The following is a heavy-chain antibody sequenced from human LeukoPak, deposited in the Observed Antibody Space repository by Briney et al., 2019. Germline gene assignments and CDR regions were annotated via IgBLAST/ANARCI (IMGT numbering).Heavy chain of an antibody. Sequence: GGSLRLSCAASGFTFSGYAMSWVRQAPGKGLEWVSAISGSGGSTYYADSVKGRFTISRDNSKNTLYLQMNSLRAEDTAVYYCAKDFAWIQLWLGDYWGQGTLVTVSS. J-gene: IGHJ4*02. V-gene: IGHV3-23*01. CDR3: AKDFAWIQLWLGDY. CDR1: GFTFSGYA. D-gene: IGHD5-18*01. CDR2: ISGSGGST.